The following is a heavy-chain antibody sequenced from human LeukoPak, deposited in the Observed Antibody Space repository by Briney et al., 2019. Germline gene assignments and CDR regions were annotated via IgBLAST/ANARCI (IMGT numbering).Heavy chain of an antibody. V-gene: IGHV3-30-3*01. J-gene: IGHJ6*02. Sequence: GGSLRLSCAASGFTFSSYAMHWVRQAPGKGLEWVAVISYDGSNKYYADSVKGRFTISRDNSKNTLYLQMNSLRAEDTAVYYCARDQYYYYDSSGYYNVMDVWGQGTTATVSS. CDR3: ARDQYYYYDSSGYYNVMDV. CDR1: GFTFSSYA. CDR2: ISYDGSNK. D-gene: IGHD3-22*01.